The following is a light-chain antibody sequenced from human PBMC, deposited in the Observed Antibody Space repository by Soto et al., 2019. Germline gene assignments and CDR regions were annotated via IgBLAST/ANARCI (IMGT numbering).Light chain of an antibody. J-gene: IGKJ1*01. CDR1: QSISDY. CDR3: QQFAKSST. Sequence: DIQMTQSPSTLSASVGDRVIITCRASQSISDYLAWYQQKPGKAPKLLIYDASNLESGVPSTFSGSGSGTEFTLTISSLQPDDFATYYCQQFAKSSTFGQGTKVDIK. CDR2: DAS. V-gene: IGKV1-5*01.